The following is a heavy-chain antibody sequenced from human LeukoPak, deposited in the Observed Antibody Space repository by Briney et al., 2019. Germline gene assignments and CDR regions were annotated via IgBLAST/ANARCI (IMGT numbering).Heavy chain of an antibody. CDR1: GFTFSSYA. V-gene: IGHV3-64*01. Sequence: GGSLGLSWAASGFTFSSYAMHWVRQAPGKGLEYVSAISSNGGRIYYANSVKGRFTISRDNSKNTLYLQMGSLRAEDMAVYYCARVILSDFWSGHIDYWGQGTLVTVSS. J-gene: IGHJ4*02. CDR2: ISSNGGRI. D-gene: IGHD3-3*01. CDR3: ARVILSDFWSGHIDY.